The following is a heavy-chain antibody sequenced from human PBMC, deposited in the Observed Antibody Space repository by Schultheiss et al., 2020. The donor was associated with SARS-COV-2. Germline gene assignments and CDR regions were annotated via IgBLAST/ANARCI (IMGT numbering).Heavy chain of an antibody. V-gene: IGHV3-49*04. Sequence: GGSLRLSCTASGFTFGDYAMSWVRQAPGKGLEWVGFIRSKAYGGTTEYAASVKGRFTISRDDSKSIAYLQMNSLKTEDTAVYYCTRAWYYYDSSGYYYDAFDIWGQGTMVTVSS. CDR3: TRAWYYYDSSGYYYDAFDI. CDR1: GFTFGDYA. J-gene: IGHJ3*02. CDR2: IRSKAYGGTT. D-gene: IGHD3-22*01.